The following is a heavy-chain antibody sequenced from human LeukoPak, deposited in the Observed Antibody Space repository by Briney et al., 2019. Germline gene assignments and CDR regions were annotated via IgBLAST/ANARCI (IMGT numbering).Heavy chain of an antibody. CDR1: GDSVSNDRAA. Sequence: SQTLSLTCAISGDSVSNDRAAWNWIRQSPSRGLEWLGRTFYRSKWYNDYAVSVKGRIAFSADTPKNQFILQLNSVTPDDTAVYFCARQGSAGWTFDFWGQGTLVTVSS. CDR2: TFYRSKWYN. J-gene: IGHJ4*02. D-gene: IGHD6-19*01. CDR3: ARQGSAGWTFDF. V-gene: IGHV6-1*01.